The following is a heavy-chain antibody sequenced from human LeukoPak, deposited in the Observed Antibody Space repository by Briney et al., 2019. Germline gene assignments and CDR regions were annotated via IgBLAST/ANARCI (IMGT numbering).Heavy chain of an antibody. D-gene: IGHD5-18*01. J-gene: IGHJ4*02. CDR1: GGSFCGYY. V-gene: IGHV4-34*01. CDR2: INHSGST. CDR3: ARGDEYSYGYGY. Sequence: SETLSLTCAVYGGSFCGYYWSWIRQPPGKGLEWIGEINHSGSTNYNPSLKSRVTISVDTSKNQFSLKLSSVTAADTAVYYCARGDEYSYGYGYWGQGTLVTVSS.